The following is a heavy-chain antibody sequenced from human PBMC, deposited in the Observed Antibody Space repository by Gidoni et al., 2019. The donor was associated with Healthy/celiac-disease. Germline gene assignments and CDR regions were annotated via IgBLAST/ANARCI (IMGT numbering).Heavy chain of an antibody. V-gene: IGHV4-34*01. CDR2: INHSGST. CDR3: ARGRGYSGYDNLTWFDY. D-gene: IGHD5-12*01. Sequence: QVQLQQWGAGLLKSSETLSLTCAVYGGSFSGYYWSWIRQPPGKGLEWIGEINHSGSTNYNPSLKSRVTISVDTSKNQFSLKLSSVTAADTAVYYCARGRGYSGYDNLTWFDYWGQGTLVTVSS. J-gene: IGHJ4*02. CDR1: GGSFSGYY.